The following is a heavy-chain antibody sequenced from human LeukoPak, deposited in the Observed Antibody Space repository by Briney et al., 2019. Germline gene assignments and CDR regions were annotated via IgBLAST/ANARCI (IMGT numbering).Heavy chain of an antibody. CDR1: GYPFSTYG. V-gene: IGHV1-18*01. CDR3: AGTPPGVTYYFDY. J-gene: IGHJ4*02. D-gene: IGHD2-21*02. Sequence: GASVKVSCTASGYPFSTYGISWVRQAPGQGLEWMGWITPYDGKTKFAQKFQGRVTMTRDTSTSTVYMELSSLRSEDTAVYYCAGTPPGVTYYFDYWGQGTLVTVSS. CDR2: ITPYDGKT.